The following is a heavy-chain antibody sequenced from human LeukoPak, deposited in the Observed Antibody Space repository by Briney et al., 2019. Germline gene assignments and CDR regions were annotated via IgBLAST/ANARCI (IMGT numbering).Heavy chain of an antibody. V-gene: IGHV4-59*12. CDR3: AREGYGDSGVGENWFDP. Sequence: SETLSLTCTVSGGSISSYYWSWIRQPPGKGLEWVGHIYYLGSTNYNPSLKSRVTISIDTSKNYFSLKLSSVTAADTAVYYCAREGYGDSGVGENWFDPWGQGTLVTVSS. CDR1: GGSISSYY. CDR2: IYYLGST. J-gene: IGHJ5*02. D-gene: IGHD4-17*01.